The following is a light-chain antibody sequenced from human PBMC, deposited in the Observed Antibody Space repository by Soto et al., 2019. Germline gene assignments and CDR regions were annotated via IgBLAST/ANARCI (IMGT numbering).Light chain of an antibody. CDR2: DAS. CDR1: QDINNY. V-gene: IGKV1-33*01. Sequence: DIPLTHSPASLSASVGDRVTTTCQASQDINNYLIWYHQKPGKAPNLLIYDASTLVTVVSSRFSGNRSGTDFSVTITDLEPPDTETDYCQQYYVVACTFCQGNTLESK. J-gene: IGKJ2*02. CDR3: QQYYVVACT.